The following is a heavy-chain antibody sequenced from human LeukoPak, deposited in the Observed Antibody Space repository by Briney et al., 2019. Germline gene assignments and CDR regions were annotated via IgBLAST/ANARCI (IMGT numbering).Heavy chain of an antibody. CDR3: ARGTECSSTSCYPPYYYYYMDV. CDR2: IYYSGST. J-gene: IGHJ6*03. CDR1: GGSISSYY. V-gene: IGHV4-59*01. D-gene: IGHD2-2*01. Sequence: SETLSLTCTVSGGSISSYYWSWIRQPPGKGLEWIGYIYYSGSTNYNPSLKSRVTISVDTSKNQFSLKLSSVTAADTAVYYCARGTECSSTSCYPPYYYYYMDVWGKGTTVTVSS.